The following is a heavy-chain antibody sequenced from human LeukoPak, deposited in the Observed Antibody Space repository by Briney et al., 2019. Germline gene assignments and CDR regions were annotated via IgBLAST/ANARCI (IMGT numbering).Heavy chain of an antibody. V-gene: IGHV4-30-4*08. D-gene: IGHD2-2*02. Sequence: SQTLSLTCTVSGGSVSSGYHYWSWIRRPPGKNLEWIGYISYSGSTSYNPSLESRVSISVDTSKNQFSLKLSSVTAADTAVYYCASLGVVPAAIGGNYYYYYMDVWGKGTTVTVSS. CDR2: ISYSGST. J-gene: IGHJ6*03. CDR3: ASLGVVPAAIGGNYYYYYMDV. CDR1: GGSVSSGYHY.